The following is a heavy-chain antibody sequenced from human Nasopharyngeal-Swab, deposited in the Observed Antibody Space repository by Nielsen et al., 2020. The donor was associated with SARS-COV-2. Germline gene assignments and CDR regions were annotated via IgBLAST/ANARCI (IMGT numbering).Heavy chain of an antibody. CDR1: GYTFTSYA. CDR3: ARSAVHSGSYYGRLDAFDI. J-gene: IGHJ3*02. V-gene: IGHV1-3*01. Sequence: ASVKVSCKASGYTFTSYAMHWVRQAPGQRLEWMGWINAGNGNTKYSQKFQGRVTITRDTSASTAYMELSSLRSEDTAVYYCARSAVHSGSYYGRLDAFDIWGQGTMVTVSS. CDR2: INAGNGNT. D-gene: IGHD1-26*01.